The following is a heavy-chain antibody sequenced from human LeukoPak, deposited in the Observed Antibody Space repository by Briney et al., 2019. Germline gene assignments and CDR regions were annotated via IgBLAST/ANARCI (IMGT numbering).Heavy chain of an antibody. Sequence: PSQTLSLSCTVSGDPVSSGAYYWSWIRQFPGKGLEWIGYIDHSGFTHYNPSLKGRVVISVDTSKNQFSLEVTSVTVADTAVYYCAIEGVVMPNWFDPWGQGTLVTVSS. D-gene: IGHD3-16*01. V-gene: IGHV4-31*03. CDR2: IDHSGFT. J-gene: IGHJ5*02. CDR1: GDPVSSGAYY. CDR3: AIEGVVMPNWFDP.